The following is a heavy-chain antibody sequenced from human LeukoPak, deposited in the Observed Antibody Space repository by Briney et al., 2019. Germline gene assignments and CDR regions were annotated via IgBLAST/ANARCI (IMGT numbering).Heavy chain of an antibody. V-gene: IGHV1-2*02. D-gene: IGHD3-3*01. CDR2: INPNSGGT. CDR3: ARQLSATFDY. J-gene: IGHJ4*02. Sequence: ASVKVSCKASEYTFTSYYMHWVRQAPGQGLEWMGMINPNSGGTNYAQKFQGRVTMTRDTSISTAYMELSRLRSDDTAVYYCARQLSATFDYWGQGTLVTVSS. CDR1: EYTFTSYY.